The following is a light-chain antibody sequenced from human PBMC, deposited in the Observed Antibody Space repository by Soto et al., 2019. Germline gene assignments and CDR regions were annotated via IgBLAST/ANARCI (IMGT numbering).Light chain of an antibody. Sequence: IVMTQSPDSLAVSLGERATINCKSSQSVLYTSNNKNYFAWYQHKPGQPPKLLISWASSRESGVPDRFSGSGSGTDFTLTISSLQAEDVAVYYCQHYYSSPFTFGPGTKVDIK. J-gene: IGKJ3*01. CDR1: QSVLYTSNNKNY. CDR3: QHYYSSPFT. V-gene: IGKV4-1*01. CDR2: WAS.